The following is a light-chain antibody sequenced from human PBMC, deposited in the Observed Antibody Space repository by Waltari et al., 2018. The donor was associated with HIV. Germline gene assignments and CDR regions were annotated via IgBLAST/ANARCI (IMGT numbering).Light chain of an antibody. Sequence: QSALTQPASVSGSPGQSITISCTGTSSDVGGYNYVSWYQQPPGKAPKRMIYDVSKRPSGVSNRFSGSKSGNTASLTISGLQAEDEADYYCCSYAGSVVFGGGTKLTVL. CDR2: DVS. CDR3: CSYAGSVV. J-gene: IGLJ2*01. CDR1: SSDVGGYNY. V-gene: IGLV2-23*02.